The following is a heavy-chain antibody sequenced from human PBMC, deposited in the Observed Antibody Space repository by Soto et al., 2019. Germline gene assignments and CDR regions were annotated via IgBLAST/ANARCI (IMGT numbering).Heavy chain of an antibody. CDR3: ARDLGGGDQ. Sequence: QVQLVQSGAEVKKPGASVKVSCRTSGYTFTHYYIHWVRQAPGQGLEWLGIINPASGSTNYAQDLQGRGTLALETSTTKVYKELSGLRAEDTGIFYCARDLGGGDQWGQGTLVTVSS. CDR1: GYTFTHYY. V-gene: IGHV1-46*04. CDR2: INPASGST. J-gene: IGHJ4*02.